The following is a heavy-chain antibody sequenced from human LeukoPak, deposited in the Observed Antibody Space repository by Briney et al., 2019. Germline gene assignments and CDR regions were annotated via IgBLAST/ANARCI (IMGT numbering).Heavy chain of an antibody. J-gene: IGHJ3*02. CDR2: IKSKTDGGTT. CDR3: TTGKVATMFGAFDI. Sequence: GGSLRLSCAASGFTFSNVYMSWVRQAPGKGLEWVGRIKSKTDGGTTDYAAPVKGRFTISRDDSKNTLYLQMNSLKTEDTAVYYCTTGKVATMFGAFDIWGQGTMVTVSS. CDR1: GFTFSNVY. V-gene: IGHV3-15*01. D-gene: IGHD5-24*01.